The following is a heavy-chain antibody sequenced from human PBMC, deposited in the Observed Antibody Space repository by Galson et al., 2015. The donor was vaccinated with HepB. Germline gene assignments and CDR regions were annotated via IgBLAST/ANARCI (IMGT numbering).Heavy chain of an antibody. CDR1: GYSFTSYW. Sequence: QSGAEVIKPGESLRISCKGSGYSFTSYWISWVRQMPGKGLEWMGRIDPSDSYTNYSPSFQGHVTISADKSISTAYLQWSSLKASDTAMYYCARQIMGITMIVVAEGFSMDVWGKGTTVTVSS. D-gene: IGHD3-22*01. V-gene: IGHV5-10-1*01. CDR2: IDPSDSYT. CDR3: ARQIMGITMIVVAEGFSMDV. J-gene: IGHJ6*03.